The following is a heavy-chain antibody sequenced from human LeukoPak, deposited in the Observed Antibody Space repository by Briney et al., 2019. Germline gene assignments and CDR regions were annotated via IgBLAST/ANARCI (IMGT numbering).Heavy chain of an antibody. V-gene: IGHV3-23*01. Sequence: GGSLRLSCAASGFTLSSYEMSWIRQAPGKGLEWVSSIDYDGGSGHYADSVKGRFTISRDNSNNTLFLHLNRLRGEDTAVYYCTRNSGWYGLSWGQGTLVTVSS. J-gene: IGHJ1*01. CDR1: GFTLSSYE. D-gene: IGHD6-19*01. CDR2: IDYDGGSG. CDR3: TRNSGWYGLS.